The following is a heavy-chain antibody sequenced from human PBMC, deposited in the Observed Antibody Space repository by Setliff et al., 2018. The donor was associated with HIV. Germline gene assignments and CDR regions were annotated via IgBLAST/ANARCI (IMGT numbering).Heavy chain of an antibody. J-gene: IGHJ4*02. CDR2: INPNSGDT. V-gene: IGHV1-2*02. D-gene: IGHD6-6*01. CDR3: ARLGVGYSTSWEHHSDF. Sequence: ASVKVSCKASGYIFTGYHIHWVRQAPGQGLEWMGWINPNSGDTNYAQKFQARVTMTRDTSISTAYMELSSLRFDDTAIYYCARLGVGYSTSWEHHSDFWGQGTLVTVSS. CDR1: GYIFTGYH.